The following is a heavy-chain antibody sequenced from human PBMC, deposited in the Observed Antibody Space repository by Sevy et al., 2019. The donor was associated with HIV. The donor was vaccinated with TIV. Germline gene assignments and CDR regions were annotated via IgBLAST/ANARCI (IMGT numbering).Heavy chain of an antibody. CDR1: GFTVSRNF. D-gene: IGHD6-6*01. J-gene: IGHJ4*02. CDR3: VGADRPNQGDF. Sequence: GSPRLSCAASGFTVSRNFMSWIRQAPGKGLEWVSIIYSDGTTFYADSVKGRFTISRDNSRNTLYLQMNTLRAEDTAVYYCVGADRPNQGDFWGQGTLVTVSS. V-gene: IGHV3-53*01. CDR2: IYSDGTT.